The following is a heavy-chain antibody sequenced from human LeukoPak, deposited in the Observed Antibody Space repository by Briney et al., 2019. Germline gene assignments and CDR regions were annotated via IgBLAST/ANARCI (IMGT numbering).Heavy chain of an antibody. CDR3: ARPWEWSMDV. CDR1: GYSFTNYW. CDR2: IDPSDSYT. J-gene: IGHJ6*02. D-gene: IGHD3-3*01. Sequence: ASVTVSFKASGYSFTNYWISWVRQMPGKGLEWMGRIDPSDSYTNYIPSFQGHVTISADKSISNDYLQWSSLKASDTAMYYCARPWEWSMDVWGQGTTVTVSS. V-gene: IGHV5-10-1*01.